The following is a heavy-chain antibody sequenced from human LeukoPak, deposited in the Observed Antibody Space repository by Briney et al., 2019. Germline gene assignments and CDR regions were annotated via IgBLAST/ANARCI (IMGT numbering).Heavy chain of an antibody. D-gene: IGHD3-22*01. CDR3: ARDDPIYDSSGYYPDAFDI. CDR1: GGSITSSNW. Sequence: PSETLSLTCAVSGGSITSSNWWSWVRQPPGKGLEWIGEIYHSGSTYYNPSLKSRVTISVDRSKNQFSLKLSSVTAADTAVYYCARDDPIYDSSGYYPDAFDIWGQGTMVTVSS. J-gene: IGHJ3*02. V-gene: IGHV4-4*02. CDR2: IYHSGST.